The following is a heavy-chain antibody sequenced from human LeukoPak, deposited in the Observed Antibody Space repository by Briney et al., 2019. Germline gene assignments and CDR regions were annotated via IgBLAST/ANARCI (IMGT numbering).Heavy chain of an antibody. CDR2: IYPGDSDT. Sequence: GESLKISCKGSGYSFTSYWIGWVRQMPGKGLEWMGIIYPGDSDTRYSPSFQGQVTISADKSISTAYLQWSSLKASDTAMYYCARASSSGYYYYYGMDVWGQGTTVTVS. CDR3: ARASSSGYYYYYGMDV. D-gene: IGHD6-6*01. CDR1: GYSFTSYW. J-gene: IGHJ6*02. V-gene: IGHV5-51*01.